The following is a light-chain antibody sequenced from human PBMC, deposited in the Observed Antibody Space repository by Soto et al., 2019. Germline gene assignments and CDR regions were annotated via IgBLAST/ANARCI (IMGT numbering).Light chain of an antibody. V-gene: IGLV2-8*02. CDR3: SSFAGSNNFVA. CDR2: EVT. Sequence: QSALTQPPSASRSPGQSVTISCTGTSSVIGRYNYVSWYQHHPGKAPKLMIYEVTERPSGVPDRFSGSKSGNSASLTVSGLRAEDEAYYYCSSFAGSNNFVAFGGGTKVTVL. J-gene: IGLJ2*01. CDR1: SSVIGRYNY.